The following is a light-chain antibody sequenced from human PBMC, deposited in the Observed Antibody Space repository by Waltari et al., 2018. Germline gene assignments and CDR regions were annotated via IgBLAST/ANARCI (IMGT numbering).Light chain of an antibody. J-gene: IGLJ1*01. V-gene: IGLV2-23*02. Sequence: QSALTQPAPVSGSPGQSLTISCTGTSSDVGRYNLVSWYQQHPGKAPKLMIFEVTKRPSGVSNRFSGSTSGNTAALTISGLQAEDEADYYCCSYAGSATPYVFGTGTKVTVL. CDR1: SSDVGRYNL. CDR2: EVT. CDR3: CSYAGSATPYV.